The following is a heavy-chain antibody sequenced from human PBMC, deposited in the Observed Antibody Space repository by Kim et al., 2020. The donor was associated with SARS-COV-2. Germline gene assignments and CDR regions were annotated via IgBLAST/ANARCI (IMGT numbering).Heavy chain of an antibody. J-gene: IGHJ4*02. Sequence: PTLKRRTTISVDTSKNQFSRKLSSVTAADTAVYYCARRLLGSGYRQFDYWGQGTLVTVSS. V-gene: IGHV4-39*01. CDR3: ARRLLGSGYRQFDY. D-gene: IGHD3-3*01.